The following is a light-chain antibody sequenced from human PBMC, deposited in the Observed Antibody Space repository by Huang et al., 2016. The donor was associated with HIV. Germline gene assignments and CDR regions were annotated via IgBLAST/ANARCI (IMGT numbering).Light chain of an antibody. CDR3: QQYDSLPPWT. Sequence: DIQVTQSPSSLSASVGGSVTITCQASQDISNYLNRYQQKPGKAPKLLIYAASNLERGVPSRFSGSGSGTDFTFTISSLQPEDIATYYCQQYDSLPPWTFGQGTRVEIK. J-gene: IGKJ1*01. V-gene: IGKV1-33*01. CDR1: QDISNY. CDR2: AAS.